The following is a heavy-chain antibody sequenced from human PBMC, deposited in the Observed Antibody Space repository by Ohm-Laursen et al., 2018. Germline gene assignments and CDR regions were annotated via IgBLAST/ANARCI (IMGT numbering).Heavy chain of an antibody. Sequence: SSVKVSCKASGGTFSSYAISWVRQAPGQGLEWMGGIIPIFGTANYAQKFQGRVTITADKSTSTAYMELSSLRSEDTAVYYCARTYYDSSGYYYPNDAFDIWGQGTMVTVSS. CDR1: GGTFSSYA. CDR2: IIPIFGTA. V-gene: IGHV1-69*06. D-gene: IGHD3-22*01. J-gene: IGHJ3*02. CDR3: ARTYYDSSGYYYPNDAFDI.